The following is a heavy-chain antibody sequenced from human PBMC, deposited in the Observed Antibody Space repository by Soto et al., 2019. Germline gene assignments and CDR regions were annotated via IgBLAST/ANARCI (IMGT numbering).Heavy chain of an antibody. CDR1: GFTFGDYA. D-gene: IGHD3-3*01. Sequence: GGSLRLSCTASGFTFGDYAMSWFRQAPGKGLEWVGFIRSKAYGGTTEYAASVKGRFTISRDDSKSIAYLQMNSLKTEDTAVYYCTRDEFITIFGVVIETESYYFDYWGQGTLVTVSS. CDR3: TRDEFITIFGVVIETESYYFDY. CDR2: IRSKAYGGTT. J-gene: IGHJ4*02. V-gene: IGHV3-49*03.